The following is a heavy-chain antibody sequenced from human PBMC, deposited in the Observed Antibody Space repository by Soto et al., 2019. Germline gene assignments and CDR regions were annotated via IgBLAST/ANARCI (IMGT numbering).Heavy chain of an antibody. CDR2: TSYDGSDK. CDR1: GFTFRSYV. J-gene: IGHJ1*01. D-gene: IGHD3-16*01. V-gene: IGHV3-30*19. CDR3: ARWGTTGGLDV. Sequence: QVHLVESGGGVVQPGTSLRVSCVGSGFTFRSYVIHWVRQAPGKGLEWVALTSYDGSDKYYDDSVRGRFTIPRDNSRNTVDLQMDSLRLEDTALYYCARWGTTGGLDVWGQGTLVSVSS.